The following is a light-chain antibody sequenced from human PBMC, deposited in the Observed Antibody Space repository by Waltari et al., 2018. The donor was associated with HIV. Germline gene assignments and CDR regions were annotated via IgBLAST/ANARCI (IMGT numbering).Light chain of an antibody. Sequence: QSVLTQPPSAAEAPGPKVSISCSGSNANNGDNFIPWFPQVPATAPNLLIYEYDQRPSGIPDRVTGFKSGTSATLVIPCLQTGDEAVYYCGTWDTRLSAVVFGGGTNLTVL. J-gene: IGLJ3*02. CDR3: GTWDTRLSAVV. V-gene: IGLV1-51*02. CDR2: EYD. CDR1: NANNGDNF.